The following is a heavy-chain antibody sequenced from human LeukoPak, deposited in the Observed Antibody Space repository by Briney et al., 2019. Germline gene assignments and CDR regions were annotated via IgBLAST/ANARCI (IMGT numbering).Heavy chain of an antibody. CDR3: ATYSGTYREH. CDR1: GFTFSNSN. CDR2: IGNDGSYT. Sequence: GGSLRLFCAASGFTFSNSNMNWVRQAPGKGLEWVSSIGNDGSYTYYADSVKGRFTISRNNAKNSLYLQMSSLRVEDTAVYYCATYSGTYREHWGQGTLVTVSS. J-gene: IGHJ1*01. V-gene: IGHV3-21*01. D-gene: IGHD1-26*01.